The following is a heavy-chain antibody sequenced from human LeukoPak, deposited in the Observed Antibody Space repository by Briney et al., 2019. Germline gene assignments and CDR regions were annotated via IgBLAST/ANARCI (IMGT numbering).Heavy chain of an antibody. Sequence: SETLSLTCTVSGGSICSYYWSWIRQPAGKGLEWIGRIYTSGSTNYNPSLKSRVTMSVDTSKNQFSLKLSSVTAADTAVYYCASSGYYDSSGYYSIDYWGQGTLVTVSS. D-gene: IGHD3-22*01. V-gene: IGHV4-4*07. CDR1: GGSICSYY. CDR2: IYTSGST. J-gene: IGHJ4*02. CDR3: ASSGYYDSSGYYSIDY.